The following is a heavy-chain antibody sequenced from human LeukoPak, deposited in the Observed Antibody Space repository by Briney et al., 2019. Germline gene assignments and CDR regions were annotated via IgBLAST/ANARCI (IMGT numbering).Heavy chain of an antibody. CDR3: ARGTPGDPSNFDY. CDR2: IYSGGST. J-gene: IGHJ4*02. Sequence: GGSLRLSCAASGFNVSSNYMSWVRQAPGQGLEWVSVIYSGGSTYYADSVKGRFTISRDNSKNTLYLQMNSLRAEDTAVYYCARGTPGDPSNFDYWGQGTLVTVSS. CDR1: GFNVSSNY. V-gene: IGHV3-53*01. D-gene: IGHD7-27*01.